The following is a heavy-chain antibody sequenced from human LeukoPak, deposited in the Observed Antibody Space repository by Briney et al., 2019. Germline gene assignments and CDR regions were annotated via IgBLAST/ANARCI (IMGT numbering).Heavy chain of an antibody. V-gene: IGHV1-2*02. CDR3: ARGVVACPN. Sequence: ASVKVSCKAFGCKLTDNWIHWVRQAPGQGLEWMGWINTKTGATNIAQKFQGRVTMTRDTSVNTAYIEMSRLTSDDTAVYFCARGVVACPNWGQGTLVTVSS. CDR2: INTKTGAT. J-gene: IGHJ4*02. D-gene: IGHD2-15*01. CDR1: GCKLTDNW.